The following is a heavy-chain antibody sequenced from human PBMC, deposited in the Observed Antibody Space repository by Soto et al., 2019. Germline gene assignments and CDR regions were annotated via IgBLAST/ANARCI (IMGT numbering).Heavy chain of an antibody. Sequence: QLRESGPGLVKPSGTLSLTCFVSGASISSTYWWSRVRQTPGKRLEWIGQIYHTGTTSYKPSLKIRVTISLDKSNKQFSLRLSSMTAADTAVYYCATLPPRIVVVMTDLPTWGQGTLVTVSS. D-gene: IGHD2-15*01. CDR2: IYHTGTT. V-gene: IGHV4-4*02. CDR1: GASISSTYW. CDR3: ATLPPRIVVVMTDLPT. J-gene: IGHJ5*02.